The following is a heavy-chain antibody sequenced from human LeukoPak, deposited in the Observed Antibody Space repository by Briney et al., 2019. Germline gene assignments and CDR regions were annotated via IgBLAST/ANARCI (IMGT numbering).Heavy chain of an antibody. CDR3: ARVYYDFWSGYFPYYFDY. V-gene: IGHV4-31*03. Sequence: SQTLSLTCTVSGGSISSGGYYWSWIRQHPGKGLEWIGYIYYSGSTYYNPSLKSRVTISVDTSKNQFSLKLSSVTAADTAVYYCARVYYDFWSGYFPYYFDYWGQGTLVTVSS. J-gene: IGHJ4*02. D-gene: IGHD3-3*01. CDR1: GGSISSGGYY. CDR2: IYYSGST.